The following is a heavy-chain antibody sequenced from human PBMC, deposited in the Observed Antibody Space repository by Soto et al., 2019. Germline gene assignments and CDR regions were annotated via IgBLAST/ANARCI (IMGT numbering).Heavy chain of an antibody. V-gene: IGHV4-39*01. J-gene: IGHJ4*02. CDR2: IYISGRP. CDR3: ARVLRVVVVVAATVTRVEYFDY. D-gene: IGHD2-15*01. CDR1: GGSISSSSYY. Sequence: QLQLQESGPGLVKPSETLSLTCTVSGGSISSSSYYWGWIRQPPGKGLEWIGSIYISGRPYYNPSLKSRVTISVDTSKNQFSLKLSSVTAADTAVYYCARVLRVVVVVAATVTRVEYFDYWGQGTLVTVSS.